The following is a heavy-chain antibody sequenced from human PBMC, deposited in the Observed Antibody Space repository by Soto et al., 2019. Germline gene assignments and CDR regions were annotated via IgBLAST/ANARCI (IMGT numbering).Heavy chain of an antibody. V-gene: IGHV3-15*01. CDR2: IKGEADGGTT. D-gene: IGHD3-22*01. CDR3: TTGLSNGYYNFDY. CDR1: GFTFSSYG. Sequence: TGGSLRISCAASGFTFSSYGMHWVRQAPGKGLEWVGRIKGEADGGTTDYAAPVKGRITISRDHSKDTLYLQMNSLKTEDTAVYYCTTGLSNGYYNFDYWGQGTPVTVSS. J-gene: IGHJ4*02.